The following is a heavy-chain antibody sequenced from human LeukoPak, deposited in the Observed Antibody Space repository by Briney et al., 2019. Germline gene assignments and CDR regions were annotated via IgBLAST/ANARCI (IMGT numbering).Heavy chain of an antibody. Sequence: GGSLRLSCAASGFTFSTYSMNWVRQAPGKGLEWVSRINSDGSSTNYAHSVKGRFTISRDNAKNTLYLQMNSLRAEDTAMYYCARAVYYSNYLGYWGQGTLVTVSS. CDR1: GFTFSTYS. CDR3: ARAVYYSNYLGY. CDR2: INSDGSST. V-gene: IGHV3-74*01. D-gene: IGHD3-10*01. J-gene: IGHJ4*01.